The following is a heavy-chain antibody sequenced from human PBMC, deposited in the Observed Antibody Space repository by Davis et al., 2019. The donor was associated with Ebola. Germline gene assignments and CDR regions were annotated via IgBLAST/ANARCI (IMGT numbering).Heavy chain of an antibody. CDR3: VRGWGVFDF. J-gene: IGHJ3*01. CDR1: GFTFSNFL. CDR2: ILSDGSGT. V-gene: IGHV3-74*01. D-gene: IGHD3-16*01. Sequence: PGGSLRLSCAASGFTFSNFLMHWVRQAPGKGLMWVSRILSDGSGTIYADSVKGRFTISRDNAKNSLFLQMNSLKDEDTAVYYCVRGWGVFDFWGQGTMVTVSS.